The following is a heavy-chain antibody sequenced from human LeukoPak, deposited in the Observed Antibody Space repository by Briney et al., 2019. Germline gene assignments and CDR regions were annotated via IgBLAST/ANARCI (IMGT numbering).Heavy chain of an antibody. CDR1: GFTFSGSA. CDR3: TKWDLRGAPFDD. CDR2: IRSKAKSYAT. D-gene: IGHD1-26*01. V-gene: IGHV3-73*01. J-gene: IGHJ4*02. Sequence: GGSLRLSCAASGFTFSGSAMHWVRQASGKGLEWVGRIRSKAKSYATAYSASVRGRFTISRDDSKNTAYLQMNSLKTDDTAVYFCTKWDLRGAPFDDWGQGTLVTVSS.